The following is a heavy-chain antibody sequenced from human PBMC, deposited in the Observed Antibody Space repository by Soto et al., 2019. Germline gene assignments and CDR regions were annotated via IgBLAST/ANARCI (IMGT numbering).Heavy chain of an antibody. CDR3: ARDVYLPWELPAFAFDI. Sequence: QVQLQESGPGLVKPSETLSLTCTVSGGSVSSGSYYWSWIRQPPGKGLEWIGYIYYSGSTNYNPSLKSRVTISVDTSKNQFSLKLSSVTAADTAVYYCARDVYLPWELPAFAFDIWGQGTMVTVSS. J-gene: IGHJ3*02. CDR1: GGSVSSGSYY. V-gene: IGHV4-61*01. CDR2: IYYSGST. D-gene: IGHD1-26*01.